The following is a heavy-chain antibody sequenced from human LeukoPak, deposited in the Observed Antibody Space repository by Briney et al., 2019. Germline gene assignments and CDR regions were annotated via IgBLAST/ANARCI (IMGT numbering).Heavy chain of an antibody. CDR2: INPNSGGT. CDR1: GYTFTDYY. D-gene: IGHD6-13*01. V-gene: IGHV1-2*06. J-gene: IGHJ4*02. CDR3: ATSRDRIAAAGRDEFDY. Sequence: ASVKVSCKASGYTFTDYYIHWVRQAPGQGLEWMGRINPNSGGTNYAQKFQGRVTMTRDTSISTAYMELSRLSSDDTAVYYCATSRDRIAAAGRDEFDYWGQGTLVTVSS.